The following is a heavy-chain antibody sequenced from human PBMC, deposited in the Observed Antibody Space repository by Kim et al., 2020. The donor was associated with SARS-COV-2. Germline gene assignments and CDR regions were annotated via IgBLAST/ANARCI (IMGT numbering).Heavy chain of an antibody. J-gene: IGHJ6*02. CDR3: ARDGPLLYYDILTGYIPQLVPPVNYGMDV. CDR1: GFTFSSYW. Sequence: GGSLRLSCAASGFTFSSYWMSWVRQAPGKGLEWVANIKQDGSEKYYVDSVKGRFTISRDNAKNSLYLQMNSLRAEDTAVYYCARDGPLLYYDILTGYIPQLVPPVNYGMDVWGQGTTVTVSS. V-gene: IGHV3-7*01. D-gene: IGHD3-9*01. CDR2: IKQDGSEK.